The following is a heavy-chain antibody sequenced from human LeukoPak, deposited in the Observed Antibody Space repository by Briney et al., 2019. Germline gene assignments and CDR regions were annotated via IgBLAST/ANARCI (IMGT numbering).Heavy chain of an antibody. Sequence: SETLSLTCTVSGGSISSSSYYWGWIRQPPGKGLEWIGYIYDSGSTNYNPSLKSRVTISADTSKNQFSLNLRSVTAADTAMYYCARDRIPKFWGQGTLVTVSS. CDR3: ARDRIPKF. CDR1: GGSISSSSYY. D-gene: IGHD2-15*01. CDR2: IYDSGST. J-gene: IGHJ4*02. V-gene: IGHV4-61*01.